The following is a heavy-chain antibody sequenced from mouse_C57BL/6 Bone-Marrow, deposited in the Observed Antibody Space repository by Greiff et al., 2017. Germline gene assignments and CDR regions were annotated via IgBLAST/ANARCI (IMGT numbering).Heavy chain of an antibody. V-gene: IGHV14-4*01. D-gene: IGHD1-1*01. J-gene: IGHJ2*01. CDR2: IDPENGDT. CDR1: GFNIKDDY. CDR3: TFIPTVVAPNFDY. Sequence: EVQLQQSGAELVRPGASVKLSCTASGFNIKDDYMHWVKQRPEQGLEWIGWIDPENGDTEYASKFQGKATITADTSSNTAYLQLSSLTSEDTAVYYCTFIPTVVAPNFDYWGQGTTLTVSS.